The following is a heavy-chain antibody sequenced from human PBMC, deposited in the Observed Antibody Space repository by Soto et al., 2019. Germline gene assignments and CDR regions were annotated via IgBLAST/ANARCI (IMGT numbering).Heavy chain of an antibody. D-gene: IGHD3-22*01. Sequence: SETLSLTCAVSGGSISSGDYSWNWIRQPPGKGLEWIGYIYFGGSTYYNPSLQSRVTMSVDRSRNQFSLKLNSVTAADTAVYYCARVRREYDNSGPVDYWGQGTLVTVSS. CDR1: GGSISSGDYS. CDR3: ARVRREYDNSGPVDY. CDR2: IYFGGST. V-gene: IGHV4-30-2*01. J-gene: IGHJ4*02.